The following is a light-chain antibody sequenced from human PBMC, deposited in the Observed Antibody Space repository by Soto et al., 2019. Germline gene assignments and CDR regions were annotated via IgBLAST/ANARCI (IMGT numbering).Light chain of an antibody. Sequence: QSALTQPPSASGSPGQSVTISCTGTSSDVGNYNYVSWYQHHPGKAPKLMIYEVTKRPSGVPDRFSGSKSANTASLTVSGLQAEDEADYYCSSYAGSNNLVFGGGTKLTVL. CDR1: SSDVGNYNY. CDR2: EVT. V-gene: IGLV2-8*01. CDR3: SSYAGSNNLV. J-gene: IGLJ3*02.